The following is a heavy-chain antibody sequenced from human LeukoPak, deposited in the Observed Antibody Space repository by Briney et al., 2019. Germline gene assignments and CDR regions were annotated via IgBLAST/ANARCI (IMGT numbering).Heavy chain of an antibody. CDR2: INTGNGNT. J-gene: IGHJ4*02. V-gene: IGHV1-3*04. D-gene: IGHD6-19*01. CDR1: GYTFTSYA. Sequence: ASVKVSCKASGYTFTSYAMHWVRQAPGQRLEWMGWINTGNGNTKYSQKFQGRVTITRDTSASTAYMELSSLRSEDTAVYYCARDPTGQWLEFDYWGQGTLVTVSS. CDR3: ARDPTGQWLEFDY.